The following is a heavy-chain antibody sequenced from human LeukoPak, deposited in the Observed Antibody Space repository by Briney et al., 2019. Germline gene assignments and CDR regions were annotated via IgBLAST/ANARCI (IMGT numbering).Heavy chain of an antibody. CDR2: IYYSGNT. CDR1: GGSISSSPYY. D-gene: IGHD1-1*01. J-gene: IGHJ4*02. CDR3: ARDRSDNWGLIDY. V-gene: IGHV4-39*07. Sequence: SETLSLTCAVSGGSISSSPYYWGWIRQPPGKGLEWIGSIYYSGNTYHNPSLKSRVTISVDTSKNQFSLKLSSLTAADTAVYYFARDRSDNWGLIDYWGQGTLVTVSS.